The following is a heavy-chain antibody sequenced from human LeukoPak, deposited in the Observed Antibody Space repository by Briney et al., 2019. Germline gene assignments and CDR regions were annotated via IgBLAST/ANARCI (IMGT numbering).Heavy chain of an antibody. V-gene: IGHV1-46*03. J-gene: IGHJ4*02. CDR3: ARDNPESSWSGYYYG. D-gene: IGHD3-3*01. CDR1: GYTFTNYY. CDR2: INPSGGST. Sequence: ASVKVPCKASGYTFTNYYMHWVRQAPGQGLEWMGIINPSGGSTSYAQKFQGRVTMTRDTSTSTVYMELSSLRSEDTAVYYCARDNPESSWSGYYYGWGQGTLVTVSS.